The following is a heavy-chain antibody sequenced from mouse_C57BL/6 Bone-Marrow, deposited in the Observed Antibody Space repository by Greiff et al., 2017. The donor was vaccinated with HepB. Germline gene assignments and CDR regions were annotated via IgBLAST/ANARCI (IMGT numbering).Heavy chain of an antibody. J-gene: IGHJ1*03. V-gene: IGHV2-5*01. CDR2: IWRGGST. Sequence: VQLQESGPGLVQPSQCLSITCTVSGFSLTSYGVHWVRQSPGKGLEWLGVIWRGGSTDYNAAFMSRLSITKDNSKSQVFFNMNSLQADDTAIYYCAKKGSYYGSSYVYWYFEVWGTGTTVTVSS. CDR1: GFSLTSYG. CDR3: AKKGSYYGSSYVYWYFEV. D-gene: IGHD1-1*01.